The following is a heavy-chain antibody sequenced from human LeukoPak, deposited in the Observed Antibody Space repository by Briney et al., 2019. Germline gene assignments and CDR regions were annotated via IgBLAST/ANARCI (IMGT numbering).Heavy chain of an antibody. CDR3: AKNLVPPLGIAAAGHYSFDY. CDR1: GFTFSSYA. D-gene: IGHD6-13*01. V-gene: IGHV3-23*01. CDR2: ISGSGDST. Sequence: HSGGSLRLSCAASGFTFSSYAMSWVRQAPGKGLEWVSAISGSGDSTYYADSVKGRFTISRDNSKNTLYLQMNSLRAEDTAVYYCAKNLVPPLGIAAAGHYSFDYWGQGTLVTVSS. J-gene: IGHJ4*02.